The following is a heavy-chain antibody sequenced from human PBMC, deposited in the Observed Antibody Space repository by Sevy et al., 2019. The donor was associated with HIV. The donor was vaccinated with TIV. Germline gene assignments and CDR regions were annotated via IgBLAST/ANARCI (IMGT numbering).Heavy chain of an antibody. Sequence: GGSLRLSCTASGFTFVEYALSWFRQAPGKGLEWVGFIRSKTYGGATEFAAPVNGRFTISRDDSKSIAYLQMNSLKTEDTALYYCGRGQYYDSSGYTDFWGQGTLVTVSS. CDR3: GRGQYYDSSGYTDF. D-gene: IGHD3-22*01. J-gene: IGHJ4*02. CDR1: GFTFVEYA. CDR2: IRSKTYGGAT. V-gene: IGHV3-49*03.